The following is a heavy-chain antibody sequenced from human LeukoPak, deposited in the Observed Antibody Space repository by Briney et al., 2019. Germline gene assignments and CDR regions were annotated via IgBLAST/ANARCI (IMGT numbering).Heavy chain of an antibody. V-gene: IGHV1-46*01. Sequence: ASVKVSCKASGYTFTSYYMHWVRQAPGQGLEWMGLINPSGGSTRYAQKFQGRVTMTRDMSTSTVYMELSSLRSEDTAVYYCARALPHKRLMDTTMEQHWFDPWGQGTLVTVSS. J-gene: IGHJ5*02. CDR1: GYTFTSYY. D-gene: IGHD5-18*01. CDR2: INPSGGST. CDR3: ARALPHKRLMDTTMEQHWFDP.